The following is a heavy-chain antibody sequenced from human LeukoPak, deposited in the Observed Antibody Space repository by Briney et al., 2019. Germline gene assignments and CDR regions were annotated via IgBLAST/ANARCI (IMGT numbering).Heavy chain of an antibody. Sequence: GGSLRLSCAASGFTFSSYAMSWVRQAPGKELEWVSAISGSGGSTYYADSVRGRFTISRDNSKNTLYLQMNSLRAEDTAVYYCAKGTRGVLRFLEWLTLPFDYWSQGTLVTASS. CDR1: GFTFSSYA. V-gene: IGHV3-23*01. CDR3: AKGTRGVLRFLEWLTLPFDY. CDR2: ISGSGGST. J-gene: IGHJ4*02. D-gene: IGHD3-3*01.